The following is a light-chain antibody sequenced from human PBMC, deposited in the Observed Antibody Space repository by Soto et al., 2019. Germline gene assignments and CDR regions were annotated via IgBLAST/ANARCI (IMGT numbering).Light chain of an antibody. V-gene: IGLV1-44*01. J-gene: IGLJ2*01. CDR3: ATWDETLNGL. Sequence: QSVVTQPPSASGTPGQKVTISCSGGSSNIGGNAVNWYQALPGMAPKLLIYSNDQRPSGVPDRFSASKSGTSASMAISELQSEDEADYYCATWDETLNGLFGGGTKVTVL. CDR1: SSNIGGNA. CDR2: SND.